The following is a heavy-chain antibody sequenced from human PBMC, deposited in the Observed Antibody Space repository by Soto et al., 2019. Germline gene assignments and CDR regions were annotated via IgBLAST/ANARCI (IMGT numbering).Heavy chain of an antibody. CDR1: GYTFTGYY. J-gene: IGHJ6*02. D-gene: IGHD1-26*01. Sequence: GPSVRVSCKAPGYTFTGYYMHWVRQAPGQGLEWMGWINPNSGGTNYAQKFQGWVTMTRDTSISTAYMELSRLRSDDTAVYYCARGRELPYYGMDVWGQGTTVTVSS. V-gene: IGHV1-2*04. CDR3: ARGRELPYYGMDV. CDR2: INPNSGGT.